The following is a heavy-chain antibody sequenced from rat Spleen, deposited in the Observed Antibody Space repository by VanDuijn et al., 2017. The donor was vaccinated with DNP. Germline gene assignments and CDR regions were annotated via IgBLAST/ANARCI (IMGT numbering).Heavy chain of an antibody. J-gene: IGHJ2*01. CDR1: GFTFSNYD. D-gene: IGHD4-3*01. V-gene: IGHV5-25*01. Sequence: EVQLVESGGGLVQPGKSLKLSCAASGFTFSNYDMAWVRQAPTKGLEWVASISPSGSNTYYRDSVKGRFAVSRDNAKSTLYLQMDSLRSEDTATYYCVRWNSGHFDYWGQGVMVTVSS. CDR2: ISPSGSNT. CDR3: VRWNSGHFDY.